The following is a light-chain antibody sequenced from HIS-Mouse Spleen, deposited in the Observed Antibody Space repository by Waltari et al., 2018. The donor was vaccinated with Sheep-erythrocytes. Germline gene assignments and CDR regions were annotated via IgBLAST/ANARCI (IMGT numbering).Light chain of an antibody. V-gene: IGKV4-1*01. J-gene: IGKJ4*01. CDR1: QSVLYSSNNKNS. CDR2: WAS. CDR3: QQYYSTLT. Sequence: DIVMTQSPDSLAVSLGERATINCKSSQSVLYSSNNKNSLAWYQKKPGQPPKLLIYWASTRESGVPDRFSGSGSGTDFTLTISSLQAEDVAVYYCQQYYSTLTFGGGTKVEIK.